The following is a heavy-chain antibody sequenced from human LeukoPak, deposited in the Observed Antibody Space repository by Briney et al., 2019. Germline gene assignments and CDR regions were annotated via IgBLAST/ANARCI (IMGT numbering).Heavy chain of an antibody. CDR1: GFTFSSYA. CDR2: ISSSSSYI. J-gene: IGHJ4*02. D-gene: IGHD1-26*01. V-gene: IGHV3-21*01. CDR3: ASSGSYYEYYFDY. Sequence: KPGGSLRLSCAASGFTFSSYAMTWVRQAPGKGLEWVSSISSSSSYIYYVDSLKGRFTISRDNAKNSLYLQMGSLRAEDMAVYYCASSGSYYEYYFDYWGQGTLVTVSS.